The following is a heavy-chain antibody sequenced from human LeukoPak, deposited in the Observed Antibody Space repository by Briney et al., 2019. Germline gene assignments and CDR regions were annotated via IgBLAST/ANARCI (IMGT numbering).Heavy chain of an antibody. CDR1: GFIFSNYA. V-gene: IGHV3-23*01. Sequence: GGSLRLSCAASGFIFSNYAMSWVRQAPGKGLEWVSAISGSGGSTYYADSVKGRFTISRDNSKNTLYLQMNSLRAGDTAVYYCARGSVGRFDPWGQGTLVTVSS. J-gene: IGHJ5*02. CDR3: ARGSVGRFDP. CDR2: ISGSGGST.